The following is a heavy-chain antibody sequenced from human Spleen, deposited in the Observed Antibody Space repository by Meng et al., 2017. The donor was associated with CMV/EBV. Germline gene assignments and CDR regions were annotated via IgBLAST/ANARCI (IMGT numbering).Heavy chain of an antibody. CDR3: ARGLSSNGYYLDPDFDY. V-gene: IGHV1-46*01. Sequence: ASVKVSCKASGYTFTSYYMHWVRQAPGQGLECIGIINPSGGSTSYAQKFQGRVTMTRDTSTSTAYMELTSLTFDDTAVYYCARGLSSNGYYLDPDFDYWGQGTLVTVSS. J-gene: IGHJ4*02. D-gene: IGHD3-22*01. CDR1: GYTFTSYY. CDR2: INPSGGST.